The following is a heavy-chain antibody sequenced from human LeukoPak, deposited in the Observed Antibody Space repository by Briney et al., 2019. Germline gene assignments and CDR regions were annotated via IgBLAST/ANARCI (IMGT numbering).Heavy chain of an antibody. V-gene: IGHV3-48*03. Sequence: GGSLRLSCAASGFAFSSYEMNWLRQAPGKGLEWISYISSSGSTIYYADSVKGRFTISRDNAENSLYLHMSSLRAEDTALYYCARDRIMVVGPYNWFDPWGQGTLVTVSS. CDR3: ARDRIMVVGPYNWFDP. D-gene: IGHD2-15*01. J-gene: IGHJ5*02. CDR2: ISSSGSTI. CDR1: GFAFSSYE.